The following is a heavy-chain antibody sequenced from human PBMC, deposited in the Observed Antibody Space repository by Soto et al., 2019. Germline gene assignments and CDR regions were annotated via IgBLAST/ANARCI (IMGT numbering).Heavy chain of an antibody. D-gene: IGHD1-26*01. Sequence: EVQLVESGGGLVQPGRSLRLSCAASGFRFSDYYMDWVRQLPGMGLEWVGRTRNKANSYAAEYAPSVRGRFTISRHDSEDSMFLQLNSLKTEDTAVYYCARDTGGSYDFWGQGALVTVSS. J-gene: IGHJ4*02. CDR1: GFRFSDYY. V-gene: IGHV3-72*01. CDR2: TRNKANSYAA. CDR3: ARDTGGSYDF.